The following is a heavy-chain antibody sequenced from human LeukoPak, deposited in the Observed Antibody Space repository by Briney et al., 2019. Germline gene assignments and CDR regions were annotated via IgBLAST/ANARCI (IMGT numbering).Heavy chain of an antibody. CDR1: GGSISSGDYS. D-gene: IGHD3-16*01. Sequence: SETLSLTCTVSGGSISSGDYSWRWDRQPPGEGLEWIGYIYYSGSTYYNPSLKSRVTISVDTSKNQFSLKLSSVTAADTAVYYCARVGFGMDVWGQGTTVTVSS. CDR2: IYYSGST. V-gene: IGHV4-30-4*01. J-gene: IGHJ6*02. CDR3: ARVGFGMDV.